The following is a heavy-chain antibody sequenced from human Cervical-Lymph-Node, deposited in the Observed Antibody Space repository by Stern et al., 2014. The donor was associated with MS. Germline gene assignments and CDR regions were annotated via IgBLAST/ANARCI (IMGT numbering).Heavy chain of an antibody. CDR1: GFTFRSFS. D-gene: IGHD2-21*02. V-gene: IGHV3-21*01. CDR3: ARDCGGDCYSGFDS. CDR2: ISSGSNYM. J-gene: IGHJ4*02. Sequence: EVQLVESGGGLVKPGGSLRLSCAASGFTFRSFSMNWVRQAPGKGLECVSSISSGSNYMYYADSMKGRLTISRDDAKNSLYLLMNSLRAEDTAVYYCARDCGGDCYSGFDSWGQGTLVSVSS.